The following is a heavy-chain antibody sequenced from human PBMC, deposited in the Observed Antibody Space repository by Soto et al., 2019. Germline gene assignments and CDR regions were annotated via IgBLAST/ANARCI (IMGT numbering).Heavy chain of an antibody. CDR1: GFTFTSSA. J-gene: IGHJ6*02. CDR2: IVVGSGNT. D-gene: IGHD3-10*01. V-gene: IGHV1-58*01. Sequence: QMQLVQSGPEVKKPGTSVKVSCKASGFTFTSSAVQWVRQARGQRLEWIGWIVVGSGNTNYAQKFQERVTITRDMSTSTAYMELGSLRSEDTAVYYCAAERITMVRGAAGMDVWGQGTTVTVSS. CDR3: AAERITMVRGAAGMDV.